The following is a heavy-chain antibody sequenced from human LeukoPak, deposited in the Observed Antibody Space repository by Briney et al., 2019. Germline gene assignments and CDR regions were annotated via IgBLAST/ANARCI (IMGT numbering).Heavy chain of an antibody. V-gene: IGHV3-30-3*01. J-gene: IGHJ4*02. Sequence: GGSLRLSCAASGFTFSSYAMHWVRQAPGKGLEWVAVISYDGSNKYYADSVKGRFTISRDNSKNTPYLQMNSLRAEDTAVHYCVMLWLLPTGLDYWGQGTLVTVSS. CDR3: VMLWLLPTGLDY. D-gene: IGHD3-22*01. CDR1: GFTFSSYA. CDR2: ISYDGSNK.